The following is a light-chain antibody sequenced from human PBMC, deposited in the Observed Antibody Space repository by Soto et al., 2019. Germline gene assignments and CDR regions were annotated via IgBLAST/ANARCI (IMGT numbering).Light chain of an antibody. CDR1: SSNIGSNY. Sequence: QSVLTQPPSASGTPGQRVTISCSGSSSNIGSNYVYWYQQLPGTAPKLLIYMNNQRPSGVPDRCSGCKSGTSASLAISGLRSEDEEDYYCAAWDDSLSGPVVFGGGTKLTVL. V-gene: IGLV1-47*01. CDR2: MNN. CDR3: AAWDDSLSGPVV. J-gene: IGLJ2*01.